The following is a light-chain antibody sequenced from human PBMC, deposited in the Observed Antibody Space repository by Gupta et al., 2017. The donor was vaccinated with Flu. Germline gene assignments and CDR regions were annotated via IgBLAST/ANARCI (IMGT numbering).Light chain of an antibody. CDR2: GNT. CDR1: NSNIGAGYD. Sequence: QPVLTQPPSVSEAPGQRVTIPCTGSNSNIGAGYDVHWYQHLPGRAPKLLIYGNTNRPSGVPDRFSASKAGTSASLAITGLQAEDEADYCCQSFDSSLTAYVFGTGTKVTVL. CDR3: QSFDSSLTAYV. J-gene: IGLJ1*01. V-gene: IGLV1-40*01.